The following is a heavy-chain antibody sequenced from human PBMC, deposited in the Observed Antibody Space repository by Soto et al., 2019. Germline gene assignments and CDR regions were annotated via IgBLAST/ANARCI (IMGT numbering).Heavy chain of an antibody. CDR2: IIPILGIA. CDR3: ARDRSGGSGSTKDDY. J-gene: IGHJ4*02. Sequence: KVACKTAGGTFSSYTIRWVRQAPGQGLEWMGRIIPILGIANYAQKFQGRVTITADKSTSTAYMELSSLRSEDTAVYYCARDRSGGSGSTKDDYWGQGTLVTSPQ. CDR1: GGTFSSYT. V-gene: IGHV1-69*04. D-gene: IGHD6-19*01.